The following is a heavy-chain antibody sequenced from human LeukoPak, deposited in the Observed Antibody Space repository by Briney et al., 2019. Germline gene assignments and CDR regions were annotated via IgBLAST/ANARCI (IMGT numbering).Heavy chain of an antibody. V-gene: IGHV3-74*01. CDR3: ARTEYCSPTSCKYASF. Sequence: PGGSLRLSCAASGFTFSNNWMHWVRQAPGKGLVWVSQINSDASSTNYADSVKGRFTISRDNAKNTLYLQMNRLRAEDTAVYYCARTEYCSPTSCKYASFWGQGTMVTVSS. CDR2: INSDASST. CDR1: GFTFSNNW. J-gene: IGHJ3*01. D-gene: IGHD2-2*01.